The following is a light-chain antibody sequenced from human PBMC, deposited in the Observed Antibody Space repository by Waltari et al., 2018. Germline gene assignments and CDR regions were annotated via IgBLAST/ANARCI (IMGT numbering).Light chain of an antibody. CDR1: QSVSSK. J-gene: IGKJ1*01. V-gene: IGKV3-15*01. CDR2: GAS. CDR3: QQYSDWWT. Sequence: EILLTQSPATLSLSPGERATLSCRASQSVSSKLAWYHQKPGQAPRLLIYGASSRATDIPDMFSGSGSGTDFTLTISSLEPEDFAVYFCQQYSDWWTFGQGTKVEIK.